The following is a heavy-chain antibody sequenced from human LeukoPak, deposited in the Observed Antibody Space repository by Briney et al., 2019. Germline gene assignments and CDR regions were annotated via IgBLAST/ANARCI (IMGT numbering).Heavy chain of an antibody. CDR2: IYSGGST. V-gene: IGHV3-53*01. Sequence: GGSLRLSCAASGFTVSSNYMSWVRQAPGKGLEWVSVIYSGGSTYYADSVKGRFTISRDNSKNTLYLQMNSLRAEDTAVYYCAREQGDPFGELFVGANWFDPWGQGTLVTVSS. CDR3: AREQGDPFGELFVGANWFDP. D-gene: IGHD3-10*01. J-gene: IGHJ5*02. CDR1: GFTVSSNY.